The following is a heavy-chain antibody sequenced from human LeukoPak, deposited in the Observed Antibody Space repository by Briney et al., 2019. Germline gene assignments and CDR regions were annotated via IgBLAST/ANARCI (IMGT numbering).Heavy chain of an antibody. CDR3: ARDPADVGPDDAFDI. CDR1: GGSFSGYY. V-gene: IGHV4-34*01. D-gene: IGHD1-26*01. CDR2: INHSGGT. J-gene: IGHJ3*02. Sequence: KPSETLSLTCAVYGGSFSGYYWSWIRQPPGKGLEWIGEINHSGGTNYNPSLKSRVTISVDTSKNQFSLKLSSVTAADTAVYYCARDPADVGPDDAFDIWGQGTMVTVSS.